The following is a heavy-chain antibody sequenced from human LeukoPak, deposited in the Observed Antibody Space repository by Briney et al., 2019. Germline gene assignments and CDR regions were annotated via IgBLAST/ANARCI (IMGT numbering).Heavy chain of an antibody. CDR1: GFSISSGCY. V-gene: IGHV4-38-2*01. D-gene: IGHD4-11*01. CDR2: INRNGNI. CDR3: ARAYSRTHGDYYIDY. Sequence: SETLSLTRAVSGFSISSGCYWGWIRQPPGEGLERIGSINRNGNIFYNPPLWRRVTISVDSTEHQISLQLGSATAADTAVYYCARAYSRTHGDYYIDYWGERTLVTVSS. J-gene: IGHJ4*02.